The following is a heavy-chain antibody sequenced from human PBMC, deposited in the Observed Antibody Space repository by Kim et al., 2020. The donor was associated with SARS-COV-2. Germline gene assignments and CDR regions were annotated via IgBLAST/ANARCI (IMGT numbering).Heavy chain of an antibody. CDR2: INPNNGDT. CDR1: GYTFTGYY. D-gene: IGHD5-12*01. CDR3: ARDFRSRPVARFDF. V-gene: IGHV1-2*02. J-gene: IGHJ4*02. Sequence: ASVKVSCKASGYTFTGYYMNWVRQAPGQGLEWMGWINPNNGDTTYAQSFQGRITMTRDTSISTAYMELSSLRSDDTAVYYCARDFRSRPVARFDFWGQGTLVTVSS.